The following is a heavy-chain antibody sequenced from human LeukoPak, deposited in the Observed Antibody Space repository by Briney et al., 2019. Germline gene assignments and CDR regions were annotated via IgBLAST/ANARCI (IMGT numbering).Heavy chain of an antibody. D-gene: IGHD3-22*01. CDR1: GFTFSSYG. CDR3: AKVQIIYDSSGHRGGFDY. J-gene: IGHJ4*02. V-gene: IGHV3-30*18. CDR2: ISYDGSNK. Sequence: PGGSLRLSCAASGFTFSSYGMHWVRQAPGRGLEWVAVISYDGSNKYYADSVKGRFTISRDNSKNTLYLQMNSLRAEDTAVYYCAKVQIIYDSSGHRGGFDYWGQGTLVTVSS.